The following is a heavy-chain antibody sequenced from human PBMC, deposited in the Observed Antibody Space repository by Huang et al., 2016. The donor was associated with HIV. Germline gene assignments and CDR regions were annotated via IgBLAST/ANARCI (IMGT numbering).Heavy chain of an antibody. CDR2: VYQSGST. CDR3: ASQHIGAAATWF. J-gene: IGHJ4*02. V-gene: IGHV4-39*01. CDR1: GDFISSTNYS. D-gene: IGHD6-13*01. Sequence: QLQLQESGPGQVKPSETLSLTCTVSGDFISSTNYSWGWIRQSPGKGLGWVGSVYQSGSTNYNPSLKGRVTFSVATSRNQFSLRLNSLTAADTAVYYCASQHIGAAATWFWGRGTQVAVSS.